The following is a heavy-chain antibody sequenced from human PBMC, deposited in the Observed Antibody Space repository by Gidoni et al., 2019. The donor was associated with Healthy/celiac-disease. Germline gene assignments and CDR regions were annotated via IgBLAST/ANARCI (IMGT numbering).Heavy chain of an antibody. CDR2: ISYDGSNK. CDR1: GFTFSSYA. V-gene: IGHV3-30*04. Sequence: QVQLVESGGGVVQPGRSLRLSCAASGFTFSSYAMPWVRQAPGKGLAWVAVISYDGSNKYYADSVKGRFTISRDNSKNTLYLQMNSLRAEDTAVYYCARDYYSSSWGFSYYYYGMDVWGQGTTVTVSS. J-gene: IGHJ6*02. CDR3: ARDYYSSSWGFSYYYYGMDV. D-gene: IGHD6-13*01.